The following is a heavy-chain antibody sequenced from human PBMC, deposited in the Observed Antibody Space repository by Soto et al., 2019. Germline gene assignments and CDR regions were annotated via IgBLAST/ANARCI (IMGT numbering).Heavy chain of an antibody. D-gene: IGHD1-26*01. V-gene: IGHV3-74*01. J-gene: IGHJ3*02. CDR3: ARDLEVGATVAPFDI. Sequence: EVQLVESGGGLVQPGGSLRLSCAASGFTFSSYWMHWVRQAPGKGLVWVSRINSDGSSTSYADSVKGRFTISRDNAKNTLYLQMNSLRAEDTAVYYCARDLEVGATVAPFDIWGQGTMVTVS. CDR1: GFTFSSYW. CDR2: INSDGSST.